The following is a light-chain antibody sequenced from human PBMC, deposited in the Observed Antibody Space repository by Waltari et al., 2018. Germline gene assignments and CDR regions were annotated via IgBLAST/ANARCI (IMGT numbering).Light chain of an antibody. CDR1: QSVSSN. CDR2: GAS. V-gene: IGKV3-15*01. J-gene: IGKJ4*01. CDR3: QQYNNWSLT. Sequence: EIVMTQSPATLSVSPGKRATLPCRASQSVSSNLAWYQQKPGQAPRLLIYGASTRATGIPARFSGSGSGTEFTLTISSMQSEDFAVYYCQQYNNWSLTFGGGTKVEIK.